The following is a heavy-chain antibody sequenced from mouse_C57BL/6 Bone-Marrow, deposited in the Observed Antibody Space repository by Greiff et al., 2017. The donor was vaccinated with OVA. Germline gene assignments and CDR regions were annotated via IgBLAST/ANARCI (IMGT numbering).Heavy chain of an antibody. V-gene: IGHV1-53*01. D-gene: IGHD2-4*01. CDR2: INPSNGGT. CDR1: GYTFTSYW. CDR3: ARDDYDFAWFAY. J-gene: IGHJ3*01. Sequence: QVQLQQPGTELVKPGASVKLSCKASGYTFTSYWMHWVKQRPGQGLEWIGNINPSNGGTNYNEKFKSKATLTVDTSSSTAYMQLSSLTSADSAVDYCARDDYDFAWFAYWGQGTLVTVSA.